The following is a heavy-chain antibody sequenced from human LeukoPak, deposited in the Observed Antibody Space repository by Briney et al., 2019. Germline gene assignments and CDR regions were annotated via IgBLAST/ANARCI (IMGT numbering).Heavy chain of an antibody. Sequence: SETLSLTCTVSGGSISSYYWSWIRQPPGKGLEWIGYIYYSGSTNYNPSLESRVTISVDTSKNQFSLKLSSVTAADTAVYYCARSGFLEWLLQPGYFDYWGQGTLVTVS. V-gene: IGHV4-59*01. CDR1: GGSISSYY. CDR2: IYYSGST. CDR3: ARSGFLEWLLQPGYFDY. J-gene: IGHJ4*02. D-gene: IGHD3-3*01.